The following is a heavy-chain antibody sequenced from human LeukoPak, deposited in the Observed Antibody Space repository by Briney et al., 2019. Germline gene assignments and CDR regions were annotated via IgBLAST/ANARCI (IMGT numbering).Heavy chain of an antibody. CDR2: ITRFTGTT. D-gene: IGHD2-2*01. V-gene: IGHV3-23*01. CDR3: ARDTRLMYYFDF. CDR1: RFTFNNYA. J-gene: IGHJ4*02. Sequence: GGSLRLSCAASRFTFNNYAMTWVRQAPGRGLEWISTITRFTGTTYYADSVKGRFTISRGDSNNTLYLQMNNLRAGDTAVYYCARDTRLMYYFDFWGQGALVTASS.